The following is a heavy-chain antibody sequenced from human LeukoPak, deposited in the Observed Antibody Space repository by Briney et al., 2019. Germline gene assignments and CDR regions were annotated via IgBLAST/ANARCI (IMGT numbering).Heavy chain of an antibody. V-gene: IGHV3-49*04. CDR3: TRTTYDYVWGSYRYYYYYMDV. Sequence: GGSLRLSCTASGFTFGDYAMSWVRQAPGKGREWVGFIRGKAYGCTTEYAASVKDKFTISRHDSKSIAYLQMTSLKTEDTAVYYCTRTTYDYVWGSYRYYYYYMDVWGKGTTVTVSS. CDR1: GFTFGDYA. CDR2: IRGKAYGCTT. J-gene: IGHJ6*03. D-gene: IGHD3-16*02.